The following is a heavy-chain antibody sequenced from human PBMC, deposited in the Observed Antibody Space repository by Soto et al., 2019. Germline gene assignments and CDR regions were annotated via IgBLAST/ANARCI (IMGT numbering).Heavy chain of an antibody. Sequence: QPGGSLRLSCAASGFTFSSYAMSWVRQAPGKGLEWVSGISGGGDSTYYANSVKGRFTISRDNSKNTLYLQMNSLRAEDTAVYYCAKEGDSSGYYYSKDYWGQGTLVTVSS. CDR1: GFTFSSYA. CDR2: ISGGGDST. D-gene: IGHD3-22*01. V-gene: IGHV3-23*01. J-gene: IGHJ4*02. CDR3: AKEGDSSGYYYSKDY.